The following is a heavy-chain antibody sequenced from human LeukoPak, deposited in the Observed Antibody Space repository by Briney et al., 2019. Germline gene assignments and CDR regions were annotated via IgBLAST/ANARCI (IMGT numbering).Heavy chain of an antibody. CDR2: ISYDGSNK. V-gene: IGHV3-30-3*01. D-gene: IGHD6-13*01. CDR1: GFTFSSYA. Sequence: PGRSLRLSCAASGFTFSSYAMHWVRQAPGKGLEWVAVISYDGSNKYYADSVKGRFTISRDNSKNTLYLQMNSLRAEDTAVYYCARVASRAAAGPNWFDPWGQGTLVTVSS. J-gene: IGHJ5*02. CDR3: ARVASRAAAGPNWFDP.